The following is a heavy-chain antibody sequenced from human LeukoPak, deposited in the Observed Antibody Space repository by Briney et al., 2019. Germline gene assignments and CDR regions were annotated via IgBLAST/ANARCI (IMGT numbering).Heavy chain of an antibody. V-gene: IGHV1-2*02. CDR2: INPNSGGT. D-gene: IGHD2-15*01. CDR3: ARVLSVVAATHYGMDV. CDR1: GYTFSDYH. Sequence: ASVKVSCKASGYTFSDYHMHWVRQAPGQGPEWMGGINPNSGGTNYAQKFQGRVTMTRDTPISTAYMELSRLRSDDTAVYYCARVLSVVAATHYGMDVWGQGTTVTVSS. J-gene: IGHJ6*02.